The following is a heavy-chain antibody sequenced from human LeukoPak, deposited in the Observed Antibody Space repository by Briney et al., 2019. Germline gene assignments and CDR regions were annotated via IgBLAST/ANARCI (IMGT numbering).Heavy chain of an antibody. CDR2: IIPIFGTA. V-gene: IGHV1-69*05. CDR3: ARQKADPGAYDAFDI. CDR1: GYTFTSYA. J-gene: IGHJ3*02. Sequence: ASVKVSCKASGYTFTSYAISWVRQAPGQGLEWMGGIIPIFGTANYAQKFQGRVTITTDESTSTAYMELSSLRSEDTAVYYCARQKADPGAYDAFDIWGQGTMVTVSS. D-gene: IGHD3-10*01.